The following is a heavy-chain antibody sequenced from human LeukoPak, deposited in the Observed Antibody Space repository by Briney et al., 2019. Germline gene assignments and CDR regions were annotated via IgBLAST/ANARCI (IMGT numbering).Heavy chain of an antibody. Sequence: GSLRLSCAASGFTFSSYGMHWVRQAPGKGLEWIGTIYYSGYTYYNPSLESRVTISVDTSKNQFSLKLSSVTAADTAIYYCAKHYMGSSYNRGLDYWGQGTLVTVSS. J-gene: IGHJ4*02. V-gene: IGHV4-39*01. CDR3: AKHYMGSSYNRGLDY. CDR2: IYYSGYT. CDR1: GFTFSSYG. D-gene: IGHD3-10*01.